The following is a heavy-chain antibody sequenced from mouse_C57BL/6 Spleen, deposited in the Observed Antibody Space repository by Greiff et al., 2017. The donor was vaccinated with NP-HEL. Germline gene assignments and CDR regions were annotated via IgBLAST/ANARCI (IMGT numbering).Heavy chain of an antibody. J-gene: IGHJ2*01. Sequence: QVQLKESGAELVRPGSSVKLSCKASGYTFTSYWMEWVKQRPGQGLEWIGNIYPSDSETHYNQKFKDKATLTVDKSSSTAYMQLSSLTSEDSAVYYCARPGPFGSWGQGTTLTVSS. CDR1: GYTFTSYW. V-gene: IGHV1-61*01. D-gene: IGHD4-1*01. CDR2: IYPSDSET. CDR3: ARPGPFGS.